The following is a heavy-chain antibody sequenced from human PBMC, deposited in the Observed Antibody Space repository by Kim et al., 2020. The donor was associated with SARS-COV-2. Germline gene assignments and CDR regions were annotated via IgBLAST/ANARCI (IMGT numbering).Heavy chain of an antibody. D-gene: IGHD3-9*01. CDR3: AREVQGLG. V-gene: IGHV1-2*02. CDR2: SGGT. J-gene: IGHJ4*02. Sequence: SGGTNYAQKLQGRVTMTRDTSISTAYMELSRLRSDDTAVYYCAREVQGLGWGQGTLVTVSS.